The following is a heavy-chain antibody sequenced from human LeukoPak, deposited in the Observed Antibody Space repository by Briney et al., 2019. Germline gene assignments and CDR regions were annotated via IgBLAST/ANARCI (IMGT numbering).Heavy chain of an antibody. Sequence: SETLSLTCTVSGGSISGGGYYWSWIRQHPGKGLEWIGYIYYSGSTYYNPSLKSRVTISVDTSKNQFSLKLSSVTAADTAVYYCARAPIRATADFDYWGQGTLVTVSS. D-gene: IGHD1-26*01. CDR3: ARAPIRATADFDY. V-gene: IGHV4-31*03. J-gene: IGHJ4*02. CDR1: GGSISGGGYY. CDR2: IYYSGST.